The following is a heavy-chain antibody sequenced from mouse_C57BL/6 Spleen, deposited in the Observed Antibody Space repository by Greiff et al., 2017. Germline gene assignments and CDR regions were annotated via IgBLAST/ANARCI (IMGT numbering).Heavy chain of an antibody. V-gene: IGHV5-16*01. Sequence: DVKLVESEGGLVQPGSSMKLSCTASGFTFSDYYMAWVRQVPEKGLEWVANINYDGSSTYYLDSLKSRFIISRDNAKNILYLQMSSLKSEDTATYYCARDGGMITTTYAMDYWGQGTSVTVSS. CDR3: ARDGGMITTTYAMDY. CDR1: GFTFSDYY. J-gene: IGHJ4*01. D-gene: IGHD2-4*01. CDR2: INYDGSST.